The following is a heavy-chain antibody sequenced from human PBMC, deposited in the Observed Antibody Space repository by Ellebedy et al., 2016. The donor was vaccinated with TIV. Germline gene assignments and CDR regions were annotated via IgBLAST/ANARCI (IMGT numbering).Heavy chain of an antibody. D-gene: IGHD2-2*03. CDR2: IKQDGSEK. J-gene: IGHJ4*02. CDR3: ARRSSGYCVGVKCTTDFDY. Sequence: GESLKISXAASGFTFSSYWMSWVRQAPGKGLEWVANIKQDGSEKYYVDSVKGRFTISRDNAKNTLYLQMNSLRAEDTGVYYCARRSSGYCVGVKCTTDFDYWGQGTLVTVSS. V-gene: IGHV3-7*01. CDR1: GFTFSSYW.